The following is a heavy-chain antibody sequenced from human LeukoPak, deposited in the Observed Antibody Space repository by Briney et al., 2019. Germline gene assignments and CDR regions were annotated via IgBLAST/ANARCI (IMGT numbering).Heavy chain of an antibody. CDR2: ITTSGGST. CDR1: GFTFSSYA. CDR3: AKDMGYGDYEGNFDY. J-gene: IGHJ4*02. Sequence: GGSLRLSCAASGFTFSSYAMSWVRQAPGEGLEWVSSITTSGGSTYYADSVKGRFTISRDNSKNTLYLRMNGLRAEDTAVYYCAKDMGYGDYEGNFDYWGQGTLVTVSS. V-gene: IGHV3-23*01. D-gene: IGHD4-17*01.